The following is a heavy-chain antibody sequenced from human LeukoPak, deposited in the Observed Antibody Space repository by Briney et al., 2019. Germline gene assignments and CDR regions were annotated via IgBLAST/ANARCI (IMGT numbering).Heavy chain of an antibody. CDR3: ARDPSGNSG. V-gene: IGHV3-21*01. D-gene: IGHD1-14*01. CDR2: ISSRSTYI. Sequence: GGSLRLSCAASGFTFSSSTMNWVRQGPGKGLEWVSSISSRSTYIYYADSVKGRFTISRDNAKNSLYLQMNSLKAEDTAVYYCARDPSGNSGWGQGTLVTVSS. J-gene: IGHJ4*02. CDR1: GFTFSSST.